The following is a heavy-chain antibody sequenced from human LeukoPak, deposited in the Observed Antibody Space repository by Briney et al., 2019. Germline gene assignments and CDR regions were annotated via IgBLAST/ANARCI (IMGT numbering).Heavy chain of an antibody. CDR3: ARLGIDYDILTGYIPDAFDI. V-gene: IGHV4-30-4*01. CDR2: IYYSGST. D-gene: IGHD3-9*01. Sequence: SETLSLTCTVSGGTISSVDYYWSWIRQPPGKGLKWIGYIYYSGSTYYDPSLKSRVMISVYASKNQFSLKLSSVTAADTAVYYCARLGIDYDILTGYIPDAFDIWGQGTMVTVSS. CDR1: GGTISSVDYY. J-gene: IGHJ3*02.